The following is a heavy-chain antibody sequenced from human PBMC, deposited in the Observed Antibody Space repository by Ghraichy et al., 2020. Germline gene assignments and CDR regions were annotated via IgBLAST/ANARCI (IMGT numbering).Heavy chain of an antibody. J-gene: IGHJ5*01. D-gene: IGHD2-21*01. CDR1: GFTFTSYW. Sequence: GGSLRLSCAASGFTFTSYWMHWVRQAPGKGLVWVSRINSDGSSTSYADSVKGRFTISRDNAKNTLYMQMNSLRAEDTAVYYCVRRVAETGYCFDSWGQGTLVTVSS. CDR2: INSDGSST. CDR3: VRRVAETGYCFDS. V-gene: IGHV3-74*01.